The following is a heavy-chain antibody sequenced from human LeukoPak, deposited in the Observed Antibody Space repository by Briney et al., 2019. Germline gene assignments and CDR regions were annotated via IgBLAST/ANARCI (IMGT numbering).Heavy chain of an antibody. CDR2: IIPNSGGT. D-gene: IGHD1-26*01. V-gene: IGHV1-2*02. CDR3: AGAYTIAYGGSPGY. CDR1: GYTFTDYY. J-gene: IGHJ4*02. Sequence: ASVKVSCKASGYTFTDYYMHWVRQAPGQGLEWMGWIIPNSGGTNYAQKFQGRVTMTRDTSISTAYMELSRLRSDDTAVYYCAGAYTIAYGGSPGYWGQGTLVTVSS.